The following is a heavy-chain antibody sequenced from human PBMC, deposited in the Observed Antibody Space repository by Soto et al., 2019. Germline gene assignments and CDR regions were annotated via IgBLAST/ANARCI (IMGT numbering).Heavy chain of an antibody. J-gene: IGHJ4*02. V-gene: IGHV3-33*01. Sequence: GGSLRLSCAASGFTFSIYGMHWARQAPGKGLEWVAVIWYDGSNKYYADSVKGRFTISRDNSKNTLYLQMNSLRAEDTAVYYCARDQTLYYDMYYWGQGTLVTVSS. CDR2: IWYDGSNK. CDR3: ARDQTLYYDMYY. D-gene: IGHD3-22*01. CDR1: GFTFSIYG.